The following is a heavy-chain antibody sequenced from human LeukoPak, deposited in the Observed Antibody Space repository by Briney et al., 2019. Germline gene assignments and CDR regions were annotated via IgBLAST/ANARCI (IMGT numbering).Heavy chain of an antibody. CDR1: GGTFSSYA. Sequence: SVKVSCKASGGTFSSYAISWVRQAPGQGLEWMGGIIPIFGTANYAQKFQGRVAITADESTSTAYMELSSLRSEDTAVYYCASYNCSSTSCYKAYYYYYYMDVWGKGTTVTVSS. CDR2: IIPIFGTA. V-gene: IGHV1-69*13. D-gene: IGHD2-2*02. CDR3: ASYNCSSTSCYKAYYYYYYMDV. J-gene: IGHJ6*03.